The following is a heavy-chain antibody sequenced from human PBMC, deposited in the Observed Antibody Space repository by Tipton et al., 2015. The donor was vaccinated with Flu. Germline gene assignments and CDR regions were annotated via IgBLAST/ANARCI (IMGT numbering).Heavy chain of an antibody. CDR3: TRRLVED. J-gene: IGHJ4*02. Sequence: SLRLSCVASGFTFSSSWMTWFRQAPGKGLEWVANINYDGSTIYYVDSVKGRFTISRDNAKKSLYLQMNNLRAEDTAVYYCTRRLVEDWGQGTQVTVSS. V-gene: IGHV3-7*01. CDR1: GFTFSSSW. CDR2: INYDGSTI.